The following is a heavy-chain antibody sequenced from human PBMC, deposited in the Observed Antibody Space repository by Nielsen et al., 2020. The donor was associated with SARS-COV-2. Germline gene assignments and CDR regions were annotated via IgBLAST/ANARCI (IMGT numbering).Heavy chain of an antibody. CDR2: IWYDGSNE. CDR1: GFTFSSYS. J-gene: IGHJ4*02. CDR3: ARGGGLDYYDSGTSYNVFSY. V-gene: IGHV3-33*01. D-gene: IGHD3-10*01. Sequence: GGSLRLSCAASGFTFSSYSMHWVRQAPGKGLEWVAVIWYDGSNEFYGDSVKGRFTISRDNSKNTLYLQMNSLRVEDTAVYYCARGGGLDYYDSGTSYNVFSYWGQGSLVTVSS.